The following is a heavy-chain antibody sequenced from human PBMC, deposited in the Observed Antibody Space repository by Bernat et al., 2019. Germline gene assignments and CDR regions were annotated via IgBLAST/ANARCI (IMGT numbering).Heavy chain of an antibody. CDR1: GFTFSSYG. D-gene: IGHD2-21*01. Sequence: QVQLVESGGGVVQPGRSLRLSCAASGFTFSSYGMHWVRQAPGKGLEGVAVIWYDGSNKYYADSVKGRFTISRDNSKNTLYLQMNSLRAEDTAVYYCARDPYFGSGYFDYWGQGTLVTVSS. CDR2: IWYDGSNK. CDR3: ARDPYFGSGYFDY. V-gene: IGHV3-33*01. J-gene: IGHJ4*02.